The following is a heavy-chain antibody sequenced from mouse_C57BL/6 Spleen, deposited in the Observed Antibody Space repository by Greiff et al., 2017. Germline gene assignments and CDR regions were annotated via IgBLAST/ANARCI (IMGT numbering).Heavy chain of an antibody. V-gene: IGHV3-6*01. D-gene: IGHD1-1*01. Sequence: EVKLQESGPGLVKPSQSLSLTCSVTGYSITSGYYWNWIRQFPGNKLEWMGYISYDGSNNYNPSLKNRISITRDTSKNQFFLKLNSVTTEDTATYYCASLTGEAMDYWGQGTSVTVSS. J-gene: IGHJ4*01. CDR1: GYSITSGYY. CDR3: ASLTGEAMDY. CDR2: ISYDGSN.